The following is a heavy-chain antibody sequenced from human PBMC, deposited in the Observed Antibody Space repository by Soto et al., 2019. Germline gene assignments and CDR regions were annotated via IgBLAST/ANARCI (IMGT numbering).Heavy chain of an antibody. V-gene: IGHV3-11*06. CDR2: ISSSSSYT. CDR3: AVQQLARYYYYGMDV. D-gene: IGHD6-13*01. J-gene: IGHJ6*02. Sequence: GGSLRLSCAASGFTFSDYYMSWIRQAPGKGLEWVSYISSSSSYTNYADSVKGRFTISRDNAKNSLYLQMNSLRAEDTAVYYCAVQQLARYYYYGMDVWGQGTTVTVSS. CDR1: GFTFSDYY.